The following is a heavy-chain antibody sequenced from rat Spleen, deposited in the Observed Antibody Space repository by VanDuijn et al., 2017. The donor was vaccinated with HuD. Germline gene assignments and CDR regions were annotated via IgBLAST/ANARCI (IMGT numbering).Heavy chain of an antibody. CDR1: GYSITSNY. J-gene: IGHJ2*01. CDR2: ISYSGST. D-gene: IGHD1-8*01. CDR3: ARWDYSSYPDY. Sequence: EVQLQESGPGLVKPSQSLSLTCSVTGYSITSNYWGWIRKFPGNKMEWMGYISYSGSTRYNPSLKSRISITRDTSKNQFFLQLNSVTTEDTATYYCARWDYSSYPDYWGQGVMVTVSS. V-gene: IGHV3-1*01.